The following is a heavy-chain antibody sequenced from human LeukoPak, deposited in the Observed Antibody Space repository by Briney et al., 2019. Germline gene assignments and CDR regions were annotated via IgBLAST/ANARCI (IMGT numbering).Heavy chain of an antibody. J-gene: IGHJ4*02. CDR3: AREVWGPEY. CDR1: GFTVRRNY. Sequence: GGSLRLSCAASGFTVRRNYMSWVRQAPGKGLEWVSVVYSAGDTYNSGSVKGRFTISRDDTKNSVYLQMSSLRAEDTAVYYCAREVWGPEYWGQGTLVTVSS. CDR2: VYSAGDT. V-gene: IGHV3-66*01. D-gene: IGHD1-14*01.